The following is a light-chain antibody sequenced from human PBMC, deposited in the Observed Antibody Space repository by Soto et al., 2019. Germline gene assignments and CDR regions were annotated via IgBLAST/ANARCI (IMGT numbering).Light chain of an antibody. CDR1: QTISTY. CDR3: QQSFSTPRT. J-gene: IGKJ1*01. CDR2: GAS. Sequence: DIHMPPSPCTLSASVGHRVTITCRASQTISTYLNWYQQKPGKAPKLLIYGASSLQSGVPSRFSGSGSGTDFTLTISSLQPEDFGTYYCQQSFSTPRTFGQGTKVDIK. V-gene: IGKV1-39*01.